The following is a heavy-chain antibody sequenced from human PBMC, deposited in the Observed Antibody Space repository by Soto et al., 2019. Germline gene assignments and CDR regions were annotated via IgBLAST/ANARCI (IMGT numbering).Heavy chain of an antibody. D-gene: IGHD6-13*01. Sequence: ASVKVSCKASGYTFTSYAMHWVRQAPGQRLEWMGWINAGNGNTKYSQKFQGRVTITRDTSASTAYMELSSLRSEDTAVYYCARDKGAAALKKYYYMDVWGKGTTVTVSS. J-gene: IGHJ6*03. V-gene: IGHV1-3*01. CDR2: INAGNGNT. CDR3: ARDKGAAALKKYYYMDV. CDR1: GYTFTSYA.